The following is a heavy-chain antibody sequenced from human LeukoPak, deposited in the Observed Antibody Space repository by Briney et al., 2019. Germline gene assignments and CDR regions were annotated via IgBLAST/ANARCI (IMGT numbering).Heavy chain of an antibody. V-gene: IGHV3-74*01. D-gene: IGHD3-22*01. CDR3: ARAPSEIGGYYPEYFRH. Sequence: GGSLRLSCAASGFTFSSYWMHWVRQAPGKGLVWVSRINSDGSTNYAESVKGRFTISRDNAKKTVSLQMNSLRAEDTGVYYCARAPSEIGGYYPEYFRHWGQGTLVTVSS. CDR1: GFTFSSYW. CDR2: INSDGST. J-gene: IGHJ1*01.